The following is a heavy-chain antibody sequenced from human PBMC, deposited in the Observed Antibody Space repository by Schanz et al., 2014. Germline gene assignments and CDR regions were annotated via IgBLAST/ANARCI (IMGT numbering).Heavy chain of an antibody. J-gene: IGHJ3*02. CDR3: AKSDAFDI. V-gene: IGHV3-30*18. Sequence: QVQLVESGGGVVQPGRSLRLSCAASGFTFSSYALHWVRQAPGKGLEWVAFVPFDGSQKFYADSVKGRFTISRDNSKNTVYLQMNSLRAEDTAVYYCAKSDAFDIWGQGTLVTVSS. CDR2: VPFDGSQK. CDR1: GFTFSSYA.